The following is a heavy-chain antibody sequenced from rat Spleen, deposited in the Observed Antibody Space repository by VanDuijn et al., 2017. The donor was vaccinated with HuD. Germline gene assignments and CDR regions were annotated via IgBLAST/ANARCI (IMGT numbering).Heavy chain of an antibody. CDR1: GFTFSTFP. V-gene: IGHV5-25*01. J-gene: IGHJ2*01. Sequence: EVQLVESGGGLVQPGRSLKLSCAASGFTFSTFPMAWVRQVPKRGLEWVASISSNGDNSYYPDSVKGRFTVSRDNAKSTLYLQMDSLRSEDTATYYCARHPITIAATASYWGQGVMVTVSS. CDR2: ISSNGDNS. CDR3: ARHPITIAATASY. D-gene: IGHD1-2*01.